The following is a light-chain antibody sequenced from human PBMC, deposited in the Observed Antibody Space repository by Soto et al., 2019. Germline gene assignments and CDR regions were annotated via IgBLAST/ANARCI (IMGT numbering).Light chain of an antibody. Sequence: EIVLTQSPVTLSLSLEERATLSCRASQSVSSSYLAWYQQKPGQAPRLLIYGASSRATGIPDRFSGSGSGTDFTLTISRLEPEDFAVYYCQQYGSSPRTFGPGTKVDIK. CDR1: QSVSSSY. CDR3: QQYGSSPRT. J-gene: IGKJ3*01. V-gene: IGKV3-20*01. CDR2: GAS.